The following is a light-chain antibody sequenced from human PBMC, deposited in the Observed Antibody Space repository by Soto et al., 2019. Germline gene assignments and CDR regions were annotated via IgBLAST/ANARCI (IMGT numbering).Light chain of an antibody. CDR3: QQYNSYSPLT. V-gene: IGKV1-9*01. CDR1: HDIIRY. CDR2: DAA. Sequence: PLTHRRSYMSGAVGGRFTITCLGSHDIIRYVNWYQQQLGKAPKLLMFDAATLESGVPSTFSGSRSGTEFTLTISSLQPDDYATYYCQQYNSYSPLTFGGGTKVDIK. J-gene: IGKJ4*01.